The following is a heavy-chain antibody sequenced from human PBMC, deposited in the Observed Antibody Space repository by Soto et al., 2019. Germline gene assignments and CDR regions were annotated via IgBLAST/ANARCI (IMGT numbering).Heavy chain of an antibody. J-gene: IGHJ3*02. CDR1: GGSCSVYY. V-gene: IGHV4-34*01. Sequence: LSLTCAVYGGSCSVYYWSWIRQSPGKGLEWIGEVNPTGSTKYNPSLKSRVTISVDTSKNQFSLNLNSVTAADTALYYCARSREQWLVDAFDIWGQGTMVTVSS. D-gene: IGHD6-19*01. CDR3: ARSREQWLVDAFDI. CDR2: VNPTGST.